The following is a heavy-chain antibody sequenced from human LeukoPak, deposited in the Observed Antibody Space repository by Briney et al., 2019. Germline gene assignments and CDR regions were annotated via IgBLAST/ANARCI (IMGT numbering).Heavy chain of an antibody. CDR1: GGTFSNYA. CDR2: ILPAFGVP. CDR3: ARDLTGVPPAS. Sequence: SVKVSRTASGGTFSNYAISWVRQAPGQGLEWMGSILPAFGVPNYAQKFQGRVTIIVDESMTTTYMELSSLRSEDTAMYYCARDLTGVPPASWGQGTMVTVSS. V-gene: IGHV1-69*13. J-gene: IGHJ3*01. D-gene: IGHD3-10*01.